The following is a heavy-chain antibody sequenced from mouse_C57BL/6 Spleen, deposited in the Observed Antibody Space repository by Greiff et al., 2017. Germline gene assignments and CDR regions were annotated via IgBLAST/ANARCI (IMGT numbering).Heavy chain of an antibody. CDR2: ICPGDGDT. V-gene: IGHV1-80*01. CDR1: GYAFSSYW. J-gene: IGHJ3*01. D-gene: IGHD2-4*01. CDR3: AHDSPFAY. Sequence: QVQLKQSGAELVKPGASVKISCKASGYAFSSYWMNWVKQRPGKGLEWIGQICPGDGDTNYNGKFKGKATLTADKSSSTAYMQLSSLTSEDSAVYFCAHDSPFAYWGQGTLVTVSA.